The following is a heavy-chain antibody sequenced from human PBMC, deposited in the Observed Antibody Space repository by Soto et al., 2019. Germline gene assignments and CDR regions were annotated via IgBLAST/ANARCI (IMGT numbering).Heavy chain of an antibody. Sequence: PGGSLRLSCAASGFTFSSYEMNWVRQAPGKGLEWVSYISSSGSTIYYADSVKGRFTISRDNAKNSLYMQMNSLRAEDTAVYYCARDKRDYGRLTPPDVYGMDVWGQATTVTV. J-gene: IGHJ6*02. D-gene: IGHD4-17*01. V-gene: IGHV3-48*03. CDR3: ARDKRDYGRLTPPDVYGMDV. CDR2: ISSSGSTI. CDR1: GFTFSSYE.